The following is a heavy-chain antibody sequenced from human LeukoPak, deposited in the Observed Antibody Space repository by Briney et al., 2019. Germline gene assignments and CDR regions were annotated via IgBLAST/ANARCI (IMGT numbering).Heavy chain of an antibody. J-gene: IGHJ3*02. Sequence: PSETLSLTCTVSGGSVSSSDYYCGWIRQPPGKGLEWIGNIYYSGSTYYNPSLKSRVTMSVDASKNQFSLKLSSVTAADTAVYYCARRPGRYYFDSSGSDAFDIWGQGTLITVSS. CDR2: IYYSGST. D-gene: IGHD3-22*01. CDR3: ARRPGRYYFDSSGSDAFDI. CDR1: GGSVSSSDYY. V-gene: IGHV4-39*01.